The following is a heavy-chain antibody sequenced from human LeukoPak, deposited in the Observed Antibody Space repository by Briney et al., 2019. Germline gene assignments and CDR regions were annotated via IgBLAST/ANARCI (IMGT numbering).Heavy chain of an antibody. J-gene: IGHJ4*02. CDR3: ARAVGGDGSGSL. Sequence: PSETLSLTCTVSGDSISTYYWSWIRQPPEKGLEWIGYIYYRVTSDYNPSLKSRVTMSVDMSTRQISLKLSSVTAADTAVYCCARAVGGDGSGSLWGPGTLVTVSS. D-gene: IGHD3-10*01. CDR2: IYYRVTS. V-gene: IGHV4-59*01. CDR1: GDSISTYY.